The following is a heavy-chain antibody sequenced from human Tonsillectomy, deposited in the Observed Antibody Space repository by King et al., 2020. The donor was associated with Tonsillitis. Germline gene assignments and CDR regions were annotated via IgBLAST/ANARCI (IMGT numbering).Heavy chain of an antibody. CDR2: INTDGSST. D-gene: IGHD3-3*01. V-gene: IGHV3-74*02. Sequence: VQLVESGGGLVQPGGSLRLSCAASGFTFSSYWMHWVRQAPGKGLVWVSRINTDGSSTNYADSVKGRFTISRDNAKNTLFLQMNSLRAEDTAVYYCARAGYDFWYGMDVWGQGTTVTVSS. CDR1: GFTFSSYW. J-gene: IGHJ6*02. CDR3: ARAGYDFWYGMDV.